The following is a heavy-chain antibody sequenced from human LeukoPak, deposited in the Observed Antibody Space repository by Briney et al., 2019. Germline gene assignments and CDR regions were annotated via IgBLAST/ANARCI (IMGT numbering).Heavy chain of an antibody. J-gene: IGHJ5*02. CDR3: ARGDWLLKVDP. CDR2: MNPNSGNT. V-gene: IGHV1-8*02. CDR1: GYTFTSYD. Sequence: ASVKVSCKASGYTFTSYDINWVRQATGQGLEWMGWMNPNSGNTGYAQKFQGRVTMTRDTSISTAYMELSRLRSDDTAVYYCARGDWLLKVDPWGQGTLVTVSS. D-gene: IGHD3/OR15-3a*01.